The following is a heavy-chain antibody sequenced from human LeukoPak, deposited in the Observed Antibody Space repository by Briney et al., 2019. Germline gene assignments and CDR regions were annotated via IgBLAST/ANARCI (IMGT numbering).Heavy chain of an antibody. Sequence: SETLSLTCTVSGGSISSGDYYWGWIRQPPGKGLEWIGYIYYSGRTYYNPSLQSRVTISVDTSKNQFSLKLNSVTAADTAVYYCARGPIGDDDYWGQGTLVTVSS. V-gene: IGHV4-30-4*01. CDR2: IYYSGRT. J-gene: IGHJ4*02. CDR3: ARGPIGDDDY. CDR1: GGSISSGDYY. D-gene: IGHD3-10*01.